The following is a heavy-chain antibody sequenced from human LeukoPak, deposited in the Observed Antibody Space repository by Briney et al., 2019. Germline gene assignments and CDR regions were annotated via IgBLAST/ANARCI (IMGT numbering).Heavy chain of an antibody. V-gene: IGHV4-34*01. CDR3: ARHDPGIAVVLAHFDY. CDR1: GGSFSGYY. J-gene: IGHJ4*02. D-gene: IGHD2-2*01. Sequence: SETLSLTCAVYGGSFSGYYWSWIRQPPGKGLEWIGEINHSGSTNYNPSLKSRVTISVDTSKNQFSLKLSSVTAADTAVYYCARHDPGIAVVLAHFDYWGQGTLVTVSS. CDR2: INHSGST.